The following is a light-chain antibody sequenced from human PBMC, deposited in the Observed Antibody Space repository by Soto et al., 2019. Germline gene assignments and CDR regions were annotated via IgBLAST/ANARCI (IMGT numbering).Light chain of an antibody. CDR1: QGISNY. CDR2: GAY. Sequence: DIQMTQSPSAMSASVGDRVTITCRASQGISNYLAWFQQKPGQGPKRLIYGAYNLQSGVPPRFSGSGSETEFTLTISNLQPEYIATYYCLQHNAYPFTFGQGTKLEIK. CDR3: LQHNAYPFT. J-gene: IGKJ2*01. V-gene: IGKV1-17*03.